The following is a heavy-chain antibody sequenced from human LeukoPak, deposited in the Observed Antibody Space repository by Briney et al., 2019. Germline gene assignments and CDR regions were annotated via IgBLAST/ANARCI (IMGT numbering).Heavy chain of an antibody. V-gene: IGHV3-9*01. D-gene: IGHD3-10*01. CDR2: ISWNSGSI. CDR3: ARQLGGSGSY. Sequence: GRSLRLSCAASGFTLDDYAMHWVRQAPGKGLEWVSGISWNSGSIGYADSVKGRFTISRDNAKNSVYLQMNSLRAEDTAVYYCARQLGGSGSYWGQGTLVTVSS. CDR1: GFTLDDYA. J-gene: IGHJ4*02.